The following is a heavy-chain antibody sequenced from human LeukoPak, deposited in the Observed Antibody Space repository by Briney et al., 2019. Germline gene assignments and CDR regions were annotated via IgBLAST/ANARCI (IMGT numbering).Heavy chain of an antibody. CDR1: GGSVSSGSYY. D-gene: IGHD1-26*01. J-gene: IGHJ4*02. CDR2: IYTSGST. CDR3: TRAGPTPYSGSYSLFDY. Sequence: SQTLSLTCTVSGGSVSSGSYYWSWIRQPAGKGLEWIGGIYTSGSTNYNPSLKSRVTISVDTSKNQFSLKLSSVTAADTAVYYCTRAGPTPYSGSYSLFDYWGQGTLVTVSS. V-gene: IGHV4-61*02.